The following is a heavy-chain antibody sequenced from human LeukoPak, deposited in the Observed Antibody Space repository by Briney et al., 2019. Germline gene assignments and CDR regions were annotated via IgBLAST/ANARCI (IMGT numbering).Heavy chain of an antibody. J-gene: IGHJ4*02. Sequence: GGSLRLSCAASGFTFSNYDMNWVRQAPGKGLEWVSYISTGSSTIYSAGSVKGRFTISRDNAKNSLYLQMNSLRDDDTAVYYCARDILMDYWGQGTLVTVSS. CDR2: ISTGSSTI. CDR1: GFTFSNYD. V-gene: IGHV3-48*02. D-gene: IGHD2-8*01. CDR3: ARDILMDY.